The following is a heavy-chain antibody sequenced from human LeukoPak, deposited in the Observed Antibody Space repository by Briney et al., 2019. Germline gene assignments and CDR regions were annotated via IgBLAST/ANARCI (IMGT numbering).Heavy chain of an antibody. CDR1: GGSISSYY. V-gene: IGHV4-59*01. Sequence: SETLSLTCTVSGGSISSYYWSWIRQPPGKGLEWIGYIYYSGSTNYNPSLKSRVTISVDTSKNQFSLKLSSVTAADTAVYCCARVSGGDAFDIWGQGTMVTVSS. D-gene: IGHD1-26*01. J-gene: IGHJ3*02. CDR3: ARVSGGDAFDI. CDR2: IYYSGST.